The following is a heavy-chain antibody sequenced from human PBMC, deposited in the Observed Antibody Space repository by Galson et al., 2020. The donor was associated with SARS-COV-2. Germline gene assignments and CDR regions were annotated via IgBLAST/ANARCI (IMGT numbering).Heavy chain of an antibody. V-gene: IGHV1-18*04. Sequence: ASVKVSCKASGYTFTSYGISWVRQAPGQGLEWMGWISAYNGNTNYAQKLQDRVIMTTDTSTSTAYMELRSLRSDDTAVYYCARDQTTYYDFWSGYFYYFDYWGQGTLVTVSS. CDR2: ISAYNGNT. CDR1: GYTFTSYG. CDR3: ARDQTTYYDFWSGYFYYFDY. D-gene: IGHD3-3*01. J-gene: IGHJ4*02.